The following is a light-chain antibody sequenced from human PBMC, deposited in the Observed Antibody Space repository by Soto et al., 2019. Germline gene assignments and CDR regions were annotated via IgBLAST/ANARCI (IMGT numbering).Light chain of an antibody. V-gene: IGKV3-11*01. Sequence: EIVLTQSPATLSLSLGERATLSCRASQSVSSFLGWYQQKPGQAPRLLIYDASNRATGIPARFSGSGSGTDFTLTISSLEPEDFAVYYCQQRSNWPRTFGQGTKVEI. CDR3: QQRSNWPRT. J-gene: IGKJ1*01. CDR2: DAS. CDR1: QSVSSF.